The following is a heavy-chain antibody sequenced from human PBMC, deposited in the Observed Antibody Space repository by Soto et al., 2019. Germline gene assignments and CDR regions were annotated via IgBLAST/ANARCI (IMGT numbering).Heavy chain of an antibody. J-gene: IGHJ6*02. CDR1: GGTFSSYA. CDR2: IIPIFGTA. Sequence: SVKVSCKASGGTFSSYAISWVRQAPGQGLEWMGGIIPIFGTANYAQKFQGRVTIAADESTSTAYMELSSLRSEDTAVYYCARGDYYGSGSYPYYYGMDVWGQGTTVTVSS. V-gene: IGHV1-69*13. D-gene: IGHD3-10*01. CDR3: ARGDYYGSGSYPYYYGMDV.